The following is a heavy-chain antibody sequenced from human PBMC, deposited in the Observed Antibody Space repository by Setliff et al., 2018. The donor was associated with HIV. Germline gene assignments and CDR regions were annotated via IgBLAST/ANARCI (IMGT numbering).Heavy chain of an antibody. V-gene: IGHV1-2*06. D-gene: IGHD3-22*01. CDR1: GYTFTGYH. J-gene: IGHJ4*02. Sequence: GASVKVSCKASGYTFTGYHIHWVRQAPGQGLEWMGRINPNSGGTKYVQKFQGRVTMTRDTSISTAYMDLSRLRSGDTAVYYCGRGLGDTSGYYALDHWGQGTLVTVSS. CDR3: GRGLGDTSGYYALDH. CDR2: INPNSGGT.